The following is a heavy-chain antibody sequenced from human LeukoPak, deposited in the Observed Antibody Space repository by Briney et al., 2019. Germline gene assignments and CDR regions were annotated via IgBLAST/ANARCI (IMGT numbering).Heavy chain of an antibody. V-gene: IGHV4-38-2*02. CDR2: IYHSGST. D-gene: IGHD4-17*01. CDR1: GYSIRSGYN. J-gene: IGHJ1*01. CDR3: ARAQTPHGDYDEYFQH. Sequence: SETLSLTCTVSGYSIRSGYNWGSLRQPPRKALSPIGRIYHSGSTYYNPSLKSRVTISVDTSKTHFSLKLSSVTAADTAVYYCARAQTPHGDYDEYFQHWGQGTLVTVSS.